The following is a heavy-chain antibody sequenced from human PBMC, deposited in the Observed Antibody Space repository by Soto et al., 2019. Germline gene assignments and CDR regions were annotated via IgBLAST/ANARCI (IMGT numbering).Heavy chain of an antibody. CDR1: GYTFTSYG. CDR3: ARDLVRYDFWSGYRPYYYYGMDV. V-gene: IGHV1-18*01. CDR2: ISAYNGNT. D-gene: IGHD3-3*01. Sequence: ASVKVSCKDSGYTFTSYGISWVRQAPGQGLEWMGWISAYNGNTNYAQKLQGRVTMTTDTSTSTAYMELRSLRSDDTAVYYCARDLVRYDFWSGYRPYYYYGMDVWGQGTTVTVSS. J-gene: IGHJ6*02.